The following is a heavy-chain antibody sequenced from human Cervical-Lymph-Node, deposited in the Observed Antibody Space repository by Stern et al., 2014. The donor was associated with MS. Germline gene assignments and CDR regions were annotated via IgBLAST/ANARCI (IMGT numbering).Heavy chain of an antibody. Sequence: VQLVESGGGVVQPGRSLRLSCAASGFTFSNYAFYWVRQAPGKGLEWVTVISYDGNHKSYADAVKGRFTISRYNSRNAVFLQMNSLRPEDAALYYCARHRAVAGTPHFDYWGQGTLVTVSS. V-gene: IGHV3-30-3*01. CDR2: ISYDGNHK. CDR1: GFTFSNYA. J-gene: IGHJ4*02. CDR3: ARHRAVAGTPHFDY. D-gene: IGHD6-13*01.